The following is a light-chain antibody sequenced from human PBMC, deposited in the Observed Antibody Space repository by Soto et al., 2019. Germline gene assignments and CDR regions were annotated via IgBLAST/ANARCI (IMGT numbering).Light chain of an antibody. CDR2: GSS. J-gene: IGKJ2*01. V-gene: IGKV3-20*01. CDR3: QQYGSSPPYT. CDR1: QTVSGNY. Sequence: EIVLTQSPGILSLSPGERATLSCRASQTVSGNYLASYQQKPGQSPRLLIYGSSDRATGIPARFSGSGSGTDFTLTINRVEPEDFAVYYCQQYGSSPPYTFGQGTTLEI.